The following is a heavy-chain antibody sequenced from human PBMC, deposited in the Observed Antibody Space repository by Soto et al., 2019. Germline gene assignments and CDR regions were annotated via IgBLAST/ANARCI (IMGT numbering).Heavy chain of an antibody. J-gene: IGHJ1*01. Sequence: EVQLVESGGGLVKPWGSLRLSCAASGFTFSRYSMNWVRQAPGKGLEWVSSISSSSSYIYYADSVKGRFTISRDNANNSLYLQMNILRAEDTAVYYCARDRGIEAAGTVEYFQHWGQGTLVTVSS. D-gene: IGHD6-13*01. CDR3: ARDRGIEAAGTVEYFQH. V-gene: IGHV3-21*01. CDR2: ISSSSSYI. CDR1: GFTFSRYS.